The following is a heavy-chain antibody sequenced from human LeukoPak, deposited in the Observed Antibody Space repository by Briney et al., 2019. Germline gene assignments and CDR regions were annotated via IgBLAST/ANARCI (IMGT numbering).Heavy chain of an antibody. CDR3: ARGDRAFDV. J-gene: IGHJ3*01. Sequence: ASVKVSCKASGGTFSSYAITWVRQAPGQGLEWTGRISTDNGDTTYAQKFQGRVTMTTDTFTTTVYMELRSLRFDDTAVYYCARGDRAFDVWGQGTMVTVS. V-gene: IGHV1-18*01. D-gene: IGHD2-21*02. CDR2: ISTDNGDT. CDR1: GGTFSSYA.